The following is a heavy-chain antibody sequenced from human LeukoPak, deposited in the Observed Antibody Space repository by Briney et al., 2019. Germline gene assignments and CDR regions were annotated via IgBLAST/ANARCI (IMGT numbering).Heavy chain of an antibody. CDR3: ARVGSVDTSGYYDY. CDR1: GYTFTTYY. D-gene: IGHD3-22*01. J-gene: IGHJ4*02. V-gene: IGHV1-46*01. CDR2: INPSGGSP. Sequence: ASVKVSCKASGYTFTTYYIHWVRQAPGQGLEWLGIINPSGGSPTYAQKFQGRVTMTRDTSTSTVYVELSSLRSDDTAVYYCARVGSVDTSGYYDYWGQGTLVTVSS.